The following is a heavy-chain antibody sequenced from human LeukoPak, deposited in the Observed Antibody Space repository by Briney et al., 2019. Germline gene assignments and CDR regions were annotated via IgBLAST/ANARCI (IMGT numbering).Heavy chain of an antibody. J-gene: IGHJ4*02. CDR2: IHTSGST. D-gene: IGHD6-13*01. Sequence: SETLSLTCTVSGGSISSYYWNWIRQPAGKGLEWIGRIHTSGSTNYNPSLKSRVTISVDTSKNQFSLKLSSVTAADTAVYYCATWNPRYSSSWYYWGQGTLVTVSS. CDR1: GGSISSYY. CDR3: ATWNPRYSSSWYY. V-gene: IGHV4-4*07.